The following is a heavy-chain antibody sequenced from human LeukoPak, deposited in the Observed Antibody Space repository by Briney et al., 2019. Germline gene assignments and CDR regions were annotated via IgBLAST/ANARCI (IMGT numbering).Heavy chain of an antibody. Sequence: PGGSLRLSCAVSGFTFSSYSMNWVRQAPAKGLEWVSYISSSSSTIYYADSVKGRFTISRDNAKNSLYLQMNSLRAEDTAVYYCARGRGYGDYWGQGTLVTVSS. CDR3: ARGRGYGDY. CDR2: ISSSSSTI. J-gene: IGHJ4*02. CDR1: GFTFSSYS. V-gene: IGHV3-48*01. D-gene: IGHD5-18*01.